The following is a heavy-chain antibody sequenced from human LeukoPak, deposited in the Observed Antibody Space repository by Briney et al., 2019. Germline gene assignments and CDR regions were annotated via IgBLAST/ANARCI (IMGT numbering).Heavy chain of an antibody. CDR1: GGSISSGSYY. J-gene: IGHJ5*02. CDR2: IYTSGST. CDR3: ARVNDFWSGYNWFDP. Sequence: SETLSLTCTVSGGSISSGSYYWSWIRQPAGKGLEWIGRIYTSGSTNYNPSLKSRVTISVDTSKNQSSLKLSSVTAADTAVYYCARVNDFWSGYNWFDPWGQGTLVTVSS. V-gene: IGHV4-61*02. D-gene: IGHD3-3*01.